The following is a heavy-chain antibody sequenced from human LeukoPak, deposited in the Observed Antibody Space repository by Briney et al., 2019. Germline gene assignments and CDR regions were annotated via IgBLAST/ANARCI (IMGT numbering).Heavy chain of an antibody. CDR1: GGSISSYY. J-gene: IGHJ5*02. Sequence: SETLSLTCTVSGGSISSYYWSWIRQPPGKGLEWIGYIYYSGSTYYNPSLKSRVTISVDTSKNQFSLKLSSVTAADTAVYYCARSSSTSFNWFDPWGQGTLVTVSS. CDR3: ARSSSTSFNWFDP. D-gene: IGHD2-2*01. V-gene: IGHV4-59*06. CDR2: IYYSGST.